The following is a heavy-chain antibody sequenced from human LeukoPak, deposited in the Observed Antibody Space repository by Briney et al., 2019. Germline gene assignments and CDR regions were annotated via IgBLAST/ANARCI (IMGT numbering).Heavy chain of an antibody. D-gene: IGHD3-9*01. Sequence: GGSLRLSCAASGFTFSSYSMNWVRQAPGKGLEWVSSISSSSSYIYYADSVKGRFTICRDNAKNSLYLQMNSLRAEDTAVYYCAREPGWPNLLYFDYWGQGTLVTVSS. V-gene: IGHV3-21*01. J-gene: IGHJ4*02. CDR1: GFTFSSYS. CDR2: ISSSSSYI. CDR3: AREPGWPNLLYFDY.